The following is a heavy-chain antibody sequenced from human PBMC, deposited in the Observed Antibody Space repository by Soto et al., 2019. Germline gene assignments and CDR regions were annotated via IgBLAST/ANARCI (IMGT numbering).Heavy chain of an antibody. J-gene: IGHJ6*02. CDR3: AREGIVLKLGMDV. V-gene: IGHV1-2*02. CDR1: GYTFTGYY. Sequence: QVQLVQSGAEVKKPGASVKVSCKASGYTFTGYYMHWVRQAPGQGLEWMGWINPNSGGTNYAQKVQGRGTMTRDTSISTAYMELSRLRSDDTAVYYCAREGIVLKLGMDVWGQGTTVTVSS. D-gene: IGHD2-8*01. CDR2: INPNSGGT.